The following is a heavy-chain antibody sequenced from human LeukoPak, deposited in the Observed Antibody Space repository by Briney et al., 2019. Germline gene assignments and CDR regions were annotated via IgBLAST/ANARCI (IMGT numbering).Heavy chain of an antibody. CDR3: ARVIGYCTNGVCYKGGAFDI. CDR1: GGSVSSGTYY. D-gene: IGHD2-8*01. V-gene: IGHV4-61*01. CDR2: IYYSGST. Sequence: PSETLSLTCTVSGGSVSSGTYYWSWIRQPPGKGLEWIGYIYYSGSTNYNPSLKSRVTISVDTSKNQFSLKLSSVTAADTAVYYCARVIGYCTNGVCYKGGAFDIWGQGTMVTVSS. J-gene: IGHJ3*02.